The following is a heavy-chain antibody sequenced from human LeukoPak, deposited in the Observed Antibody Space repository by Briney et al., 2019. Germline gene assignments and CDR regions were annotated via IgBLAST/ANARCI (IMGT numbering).Heavy chain of an antibody. CDR2: IYTSGST. V-gene: IGHV4-4*09. J-gene: IGHJ3*02. D-gene: IGHD3-22*01. CDR3: AGSQNYDSSGYYYMNAFDI. CDR1: GGSISSYY. Sequence: SEPLSLTCTVSGGSISSYYWSWIRQPPGRGLEWIGYIYTSGSTNYNPSLKSRVTISVDTSKNQFSLKLSSVTAADTAVYYCAGSQNYDSSGYYYMNAFDIWGQGTMVTVSS.